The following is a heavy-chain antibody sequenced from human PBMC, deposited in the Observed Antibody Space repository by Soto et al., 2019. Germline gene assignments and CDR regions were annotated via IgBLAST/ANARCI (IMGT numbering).Heavy chain of an antibody. D-gene: IGHD3-10*01. CDR3: ARDNGVVTMVPAGYYGMDV. CDR2: IYYSGST. J-gene: IGHJ6*02. Sequence: PSETLCLTCTVSGGSISSGDYYWSWIRQPPGKGLEWIGYIYYSGSTYYNPSLKSRVTISVDTSKNQFSLKLSSVTAADTAVYYCARDNGVVTMVPAGYYGMDVWGQGTTVTXSS. CDR1: GGSISSGDYY. V-gene: IGHV4-30-4*01.